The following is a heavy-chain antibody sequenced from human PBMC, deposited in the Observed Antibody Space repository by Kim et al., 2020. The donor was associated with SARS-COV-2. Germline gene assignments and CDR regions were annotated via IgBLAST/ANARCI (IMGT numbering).Heavy chain of an antibody. CDR3: AKVGPLQFYDFWSGYYTDAPWDY. CDR2: ISYDGSNK. CDR1: GFTFSSYG. J-gene: IGHJ4*02. V-gene: IGHV3-30*18. Sequence: GGSLRLSCAASGFTFSSYGMHWVRQAPGKGLEWVAVISYDGSNKYYADSVKGRFTISRDNSKNTLYLQMNSLRAEDTAVYYCAKVGPLQFYDFWSGYYTDAPWDYWGQGTLVTVSS. D-gene: IGHD3-3*01.